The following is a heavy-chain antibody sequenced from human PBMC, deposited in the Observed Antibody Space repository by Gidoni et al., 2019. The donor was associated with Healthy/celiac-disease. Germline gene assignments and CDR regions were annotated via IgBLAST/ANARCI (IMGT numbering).Heavy chain of an antibody. CDR1: GYTFTSYC. V-gene: IGHV1-18*01. CDR3: ARDNGVRLGELSLPGVY. J-gene: IGHJ4*02. CDR2: ISAYNGNT. D-gene: IGHD3-16*02. Sequence: QVQLVQSGAEVKKPEASVKVSCKASGYTFTSYCISWVRQAPGQGLEWMGWISAYNGNTNYAQKLQGRVTMTTGTSTSTAYMELRSLRSDDTAVYYCARDNGVRLGELSLPGVYWGQGTLVTVSS.